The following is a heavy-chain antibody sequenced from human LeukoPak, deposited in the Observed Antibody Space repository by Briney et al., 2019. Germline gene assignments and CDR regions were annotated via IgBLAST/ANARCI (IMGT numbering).Heavy chain of an antibody. CDR3: AREEGYCSSTSCYGRGNFDY. V-gene: IGHV4-39*07. J-gene: IGHJ4*02. D-gene: IGHD2-2*01. CDR2: IYYSGST. CDR1: GGSISSSSYY. Sequence: PSETLSLTCTVSGGSISSSSYYWGWLRQPPGKGLEWLGSIYYSGSTYYNPSLKSRVTISVNTSKKQFSLKLSSVTAADTAVYYCAREEGYCSSTSCYGRGNFDYWGQGTLVTVSS.